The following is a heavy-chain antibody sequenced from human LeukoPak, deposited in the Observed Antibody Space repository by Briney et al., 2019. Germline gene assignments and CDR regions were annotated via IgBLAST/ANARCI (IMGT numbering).Heavy chain of an antibody. J-gene: IGHJ4*02. CDR2: IYTSGST. Sequence: SETLSLTCTVSGGSISSYYWSWIRQPAGKGLEWIGRIYTSGSTNYNPSLKSRVTTSVDKSKNQFSLKLSSVTAADTAVYYCAREDCSSTSCTYDYWGQGTLVTVSS. CDR3: AREDCSSTSCTYDY. V-gene: IGHV4-4*07. CDR1: GGSISSYY. D-gene: IGHD2-2*01.